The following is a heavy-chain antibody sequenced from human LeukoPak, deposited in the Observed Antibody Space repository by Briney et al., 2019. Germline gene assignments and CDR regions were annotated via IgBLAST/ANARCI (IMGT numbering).Heavy chain of an antibody. Sequence: SETLSLTCTVSGGSISSYYWSWIRQPAGKGLEWIGRIQTSGSTNYKPSLKSRVTISVDTSKNQFSLKLSSVTAADTAVYYCASTIAAAGTPTDAFDIWGQGTMVTVPS. CDR1: GGSISSYY. V-gene: IGHV4-4*07. CDR2: IQTSGST. J-gene: IGHJ3*02. D-gene: IGHD6-13*01. CDR3: ASTIAAAGTPTDAFDI.